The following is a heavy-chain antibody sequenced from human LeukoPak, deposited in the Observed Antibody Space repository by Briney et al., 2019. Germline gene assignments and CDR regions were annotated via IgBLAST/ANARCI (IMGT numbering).Heavy chain of an antibody. D-gene: IGHD2-2*01. CDR3: ASEGGDLWGGDIVVVPAAPGGY. V-gene: IGHV7-4-1*02. Sequence: ASVKVSCKASGYTFTNYAMNWVRQAPGQGLEWMGWIHPSTGNPTYAQGFTGRFVFSLDTSVSATYLQISSLKAEDTAVYYCASEGGDLWGGDIVVVPAAPGGYWGRGTLVTVSS. J-gene: IGHJ4*02. CDR2: IHPSTGNP. CDR1: GYTFTNYA.